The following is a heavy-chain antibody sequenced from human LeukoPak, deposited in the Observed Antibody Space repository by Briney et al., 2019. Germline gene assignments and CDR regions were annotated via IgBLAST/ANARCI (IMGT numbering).Heavy chain of an antibody. D-gene: IGHD6-19*01. CDR1: GDSVISGDYR. Sequence: SQTLSLTCTVSGDSVISGDYRWTWIRQHPGKGLEWIGYIYYSGSTYYNPSLKSRVTISVDTSKNQFSLKLSSVTAAGTAVYYCARGASSGWTLYYYYGMDVWGQGTTVTVSS. CDR2: IYYSGST. CDR3: ARGASSGWTLYYYYGMDV. V-gene: IGHV4-30-4*01. J-gene: IGHJ6*02.